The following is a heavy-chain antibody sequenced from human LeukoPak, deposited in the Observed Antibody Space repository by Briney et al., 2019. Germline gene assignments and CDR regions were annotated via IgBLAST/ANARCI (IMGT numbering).Heavy chain of an antibody. V-gene: IGHV3-7*01. CDR1: GFTFSDYW. CDR3: KSGGAAPGSSDN. D-gene: IGHD6-13*01. CDR2: IKYDGDEE. J-gene: IGHJ4*02. Sequence: GGSLRLSCAASGFTFSDYWMSWMRQAPGKGLEWVANIKYDGDEEYYVDSVKGRFTISRDNAKSSLYLQLNSLRVEDTAVYYCKSGGAAPGSSDNWGQGTLVTVSP.